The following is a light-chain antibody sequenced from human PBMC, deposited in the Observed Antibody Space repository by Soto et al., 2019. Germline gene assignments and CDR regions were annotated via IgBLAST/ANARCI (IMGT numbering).Light chain of an antibody. CDR1: QSVSSN. CDR2: GAS. CDR3: QQYNNWPPFT. V-gene: IGKV3-15*01. Sequence: EIVMTQSPATLSVSPGERATLSCRASQSVSSNLAWYQQKPGQAPRLHIYGASTRATGIPARFSGSGSGTDFTLTISSLQSEDFAVYYCQQYNNWPPFTFGPGTKVDIK. J-gene: IGKJ3*01.